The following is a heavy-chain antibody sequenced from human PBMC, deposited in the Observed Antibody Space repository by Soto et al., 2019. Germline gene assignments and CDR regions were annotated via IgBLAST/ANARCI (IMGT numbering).Heavy chain of an antibody. J-gene: IGHJ5*02. Sequence: SETLSLTCTVSGGSISSSSYYWGWIRQPPGKGLEWIGSIYYSGSTYYNPSLKSRVTISVDTSKNQFSLKLSSVTAADTAVYYCASHMRLGGFDPWGQGTLVTVSS. CDR3: ASHMRLGGFDP. CDR1: GGSISSSSYY. V-gene: IGHV4-39*01. CDR2: IYYSGST. D-gene: IGHD3-10*01.